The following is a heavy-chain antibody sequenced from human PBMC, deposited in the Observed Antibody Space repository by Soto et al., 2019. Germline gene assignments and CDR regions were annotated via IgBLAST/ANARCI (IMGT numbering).Heavy chain of an antibody. Sequence: QAQLVESGGGVVQPGRSLRLSCAASGFTFKNYALHWVRQAPGNGLEWVAVISFDGDKIYYSDSVKGRFTVSRDNFKNTLYLQMNCLRLEVAGLYFCAREDDCHYRYLNYGLDVLGQGTTVTVSS. J-gene: IGHJ6*02. CDR1: GFTFKNYA. V-gene: IGHV3-30-3*01. CDR2: ISFDGDKI. D-gene: IGHD2-21*02. CDR3: AREDDCHYRYLNYGLDV.